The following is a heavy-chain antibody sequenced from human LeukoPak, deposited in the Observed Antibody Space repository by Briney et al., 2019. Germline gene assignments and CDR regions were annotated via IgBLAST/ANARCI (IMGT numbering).Heavy chain of an antibody. V-gene: IGHV3-64D*06. CDR2: ISSNGGST. J-gene: IGHJ4*02. Sequence: GGSLRLSCSASGFTFSSYAMHWVRQAPGKGLEYVSSISSNGGSTYYADSVKGRFTISRDNSKNTLFLQMSSLRTEDTAVFYCASPYSGYDYNFDHWGQGTLVTVSS. CDR1: GFTFSSYA. CDR3: ASPYSGYDYNFDH. D-gene: IGHD5-12*01.